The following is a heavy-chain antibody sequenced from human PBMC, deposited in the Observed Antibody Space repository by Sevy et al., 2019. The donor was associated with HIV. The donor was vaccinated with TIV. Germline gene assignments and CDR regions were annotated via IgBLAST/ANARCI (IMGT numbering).Heavy chain of an antibody. CDR3: ATTKDYNDSTSYPFDY. D-gene: IGHD3-22*01. CDR1: GYTLTELS. J-gene: IGHJ4*02. CDR2: FDPEDDEK. V-gene: IGHV1-24*01. Sequence: ASVKVSCKVSGYTLTELSVHWVRQAPGKGLEWMATFDPEDDEKIYAQKFQGRVTMTEDTSTDTAYMELSSLRSEDTAVYYCATTKDYNDSTSYPFDYWGQGTLVTVSS.